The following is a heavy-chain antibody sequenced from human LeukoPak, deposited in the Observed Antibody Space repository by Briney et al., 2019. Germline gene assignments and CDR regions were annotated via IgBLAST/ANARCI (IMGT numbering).Heavy chain of an antibody. J-gene: IGHJ4*02. V-gene: IGHV4-4*07. CDR3: ARSLRSITIFGVVTSFDY. D-gene: IGHD3-3*01. Sequence: PSETLSLTCTVSGGSIGSYYWSWVRQPAGKGLGWIGRIYTSGSTNYNPSLKSRVTMSVDTSKNQFSLKLSSVTAADTAVYYCARSLRSITIFGVVTSFDYWGQGTLVTVSS. CDR2: IYTSGST. CDR1: GGSIGSYY.